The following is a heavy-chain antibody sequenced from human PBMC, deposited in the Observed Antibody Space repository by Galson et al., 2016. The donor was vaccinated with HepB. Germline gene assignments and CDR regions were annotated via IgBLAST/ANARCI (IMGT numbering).Heavy chain of an antibody. CDR3: ARDGRRGYDMDV. Sequence: SLRLSCAASGFTFSDYSMNWVRQAPGKGLEWVSYIASNRRTIYYADSARGRFTLSRDNAKNSLYLQMNSLRDEDAAVYYCARDGRRGYDMDVWGQGTTVTVSS. J-gene: IGHJ6*02. V-gene: IGHV3-48*02. CDR1: GFTFSDYS. CDR2: IASNRRTI.